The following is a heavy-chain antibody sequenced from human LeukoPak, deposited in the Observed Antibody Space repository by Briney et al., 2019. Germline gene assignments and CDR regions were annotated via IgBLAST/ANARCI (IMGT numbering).Heavy chain of an antibody. CDR1: GGSISSYY. J-gene: IGHJ5*02. V-gene: IGHV4-59*12. CDR2: IYHSGST. Sequence: SETLSLTCTVSGGSISSYYWSWIRQPPGKGLEWIGYIYHSGSTNYNPSLKSRVTISVDKSKNQFSLKLSSVTAADTAVYYCARAPAAGTGRWFDPWGQGTLVTVSS. D-gene: IGHD6-13*01. CDR3: ARAPAAGTGRWFDP.